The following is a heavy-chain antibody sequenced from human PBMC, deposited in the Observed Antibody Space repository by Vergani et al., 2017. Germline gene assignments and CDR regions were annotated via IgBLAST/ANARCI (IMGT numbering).Heavy chain of an antibody. Sequence: EVQLVESGGGVVQPGGSLRLSCAASGFTFDDYAMHWVRQAAGKGLEWVSLISGDGGSTYYADSDKGRFTISRDNSKNSLYQQMNSLRTEDTALYCCAKPSWSSCWYVLVDWGQGTLVTVSS. J-gene: IGHJ4*02. CDR3: AKPSWSSCWYVLVD. CDR1: GFTFDDYA. V-gene: IGHV3-43*02. CDR2: ISGDGGST. D-gene: IGHD6-19*01.